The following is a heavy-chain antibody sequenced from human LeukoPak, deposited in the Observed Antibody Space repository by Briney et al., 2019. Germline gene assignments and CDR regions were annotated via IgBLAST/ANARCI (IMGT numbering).Heavy chain of an antibody. Sequence: GESLKISCQTSGYDFRTYWIVWVRHLAGKTLDWMGNIYSDDSDTKYGQSFQGQVTISADKSIRTPYLQWTNVTASDTAMYYCARSVAAPLAEYFQVWGQGTLVTVSA. CDR3: ARSVAAPLAEYFQV. D-gene: IGHD6-19*01. CDR1: GYDFRTYW. J-gene: IGHJ1*01. CDR2: IYSDDSDT. V-gene: IGHV5-51*01.